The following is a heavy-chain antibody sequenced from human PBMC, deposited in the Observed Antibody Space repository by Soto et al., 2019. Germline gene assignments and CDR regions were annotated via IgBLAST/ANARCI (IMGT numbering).Heavy chain of an antibody. CDR2: ISYEGSNK. V-gene: IGHV3-30-3*01. J-gene: IGHJ4*02. CDR3: ASEWRHDGLDY. CDR1: GFTASSYA. D-gene: IGHD5-18*01. Sequence: EGSLRLSCAASGFTASSYAMHWVRQARGKGLEWVAVISYEGSNKYYADSVKGRFIISRDNSKSTLYLQMNSLRAEDTAVYYCASEWRHDGLDYWGQGTLVTVSS.